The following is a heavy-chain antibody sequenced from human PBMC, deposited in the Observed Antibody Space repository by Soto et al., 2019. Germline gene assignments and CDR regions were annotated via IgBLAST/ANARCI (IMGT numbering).Heavy chain of an antibody. CDR3: ARALLWFGDHNHAFDI. D-gene: IGHD3-10*01. V-gene: IGHV4-31*03. Sequence: SETLSLTCTVSGGSISSGGYYWSWIRQHPGRGLEWIGYIYYSGSTYYNPSLKSRVTISVDTSKNQFSLKLSSVTAADTAVYYCARALLWFGDHNHAFDIWGQGTMVTVSS. CDR1: GGSISSGGYY. J-gene: IGHJ3*02. CDR2: IYYSGST.